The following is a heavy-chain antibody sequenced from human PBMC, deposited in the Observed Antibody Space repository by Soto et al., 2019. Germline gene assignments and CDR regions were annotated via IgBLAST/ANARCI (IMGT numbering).Heavy chain of an antibody. V-gene: IGHV3-53*01. D-gene: IGHD3-22*01. J-gene: IGHJ3*02. CDR2: IYSGGST. CDR1: GFTVSSNY. CDR3: ARDFYESSGQNAFDI. Sequence: GGSLRLSCAASGFTVSSNYISWVRQAPGKGLEWVSVIYSGGSTYYADSVKGRFTISRDNSKNTLYLQMNSLRAEDTAVYYCARDFYESSGQNAFDICGQGTIVTLSS.